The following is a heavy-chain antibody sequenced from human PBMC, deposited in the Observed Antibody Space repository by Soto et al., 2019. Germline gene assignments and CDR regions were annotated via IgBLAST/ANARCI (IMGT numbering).Heavy chain of an antibody. J-gene: IGHJ4*02. D-gene: IGHD3-22*01. V-gene: IGHV4-59*01. Sequence: PSETLSLTCTVSGGSISSYYWGWIRQPPGKGLEWIGYIYYSGSTNYNPSLKSRVTISVDTSKNQFSLKLSSVTAADTAVYYCARVPSLNYYDSSGYWASSPYYFDYWGQGTLVTVSS. CDR1: GGSISSYY. CDR3: ARVPSLNYYDSSGYWASSPYYFDY. CDR2: IYYSGST.